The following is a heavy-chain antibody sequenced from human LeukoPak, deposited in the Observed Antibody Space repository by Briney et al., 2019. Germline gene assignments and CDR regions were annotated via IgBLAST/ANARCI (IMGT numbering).Heavy chain of an antibody. CDR1: GGSISSGSYY. CDR3: ARDKGGRTGSGRWFDP. V-gene: IGHV4-61*02. D-gene: IGHD1-1*01. CDR2: IYTSGST. J-gene: IGHJ5*02. Sequence: TSQTLSLTCTVSGGSISSGSYYWGWIRQPAGKGLEWIGCIYTSGSTNYNPSLKSRVTISVDTSKNQFSLKLSSVTAADTAVYYCARDKGGRTGSGRWFDPWGRGPLVTVSS.